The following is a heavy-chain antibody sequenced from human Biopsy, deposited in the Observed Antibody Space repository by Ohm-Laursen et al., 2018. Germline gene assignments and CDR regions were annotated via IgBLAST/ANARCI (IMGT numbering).Heavy chain of an antibody. CDR2: IFYSGIT. CDR3: ARHPTGFWFDP. Sequence: TLSLTCTVSGDSVSSNVAYWAWIRQPPGKGLESIGSIFYSGITYYNPSLQSRFTMSVDTSKNQFSLNLTSVTAADTAVYYCARHPTGFWFDPWGQGTLVIVSS. J-gene: IGHJ5*02. CDR1: GDSVSSNVAY. V-gene: IGHV4-39*01.